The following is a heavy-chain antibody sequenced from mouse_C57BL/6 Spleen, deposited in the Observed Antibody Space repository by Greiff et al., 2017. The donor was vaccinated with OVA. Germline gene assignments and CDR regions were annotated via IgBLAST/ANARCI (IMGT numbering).Heavy chain of an antibody. CDR3: AKDDYARGWYFDV. CDR1: GYTFTDYY. CDR2: INPNNGGT. J-gene: IGHJ1*03. Sequence: EVQLQQSGPELVKPGASVKISCKASGYTFTDYYMNWVKQSHGKSLEWIGDINPNNGGTSYNQKFKGKATLTVDKSSSTAYMELRSLTSEDSAVYYCAKDDYARGWYFDVWGTGTTVTVSS. D-gene: IGHD2-4*01. V-gene: IGHV1-26*01.